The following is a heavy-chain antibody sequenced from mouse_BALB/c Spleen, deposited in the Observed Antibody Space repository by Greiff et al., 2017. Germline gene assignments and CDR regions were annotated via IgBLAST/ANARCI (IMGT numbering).Heavy chain of an antibody. V-gene: IGHV2-2*02. CDR1: GFSLTSYG. CDR3: ARGGLLRLLWYFDV. J-gene: IGHJ1*01. Sequence: QVQLQQSGPGLVQPSQSLSITCTVSGFSLTSYGVHWVRQSPGKGLEWLGVIWSGGSTDYNAAFISRLSISKDNSKSQVFFKMNSLQANDTAIYYCARGGLLRLLWYFDVWGAGTTVTVSS. D-gene: IGHD1-2*01. CDR2: IWSGGST.